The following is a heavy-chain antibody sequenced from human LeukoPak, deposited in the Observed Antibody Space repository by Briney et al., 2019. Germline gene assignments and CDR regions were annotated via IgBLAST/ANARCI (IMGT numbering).Heavy chain of an antibody. CDR2: INPNRGGT. J-gene: IGHJ6*02. CDR3: ASLWGYCSSTSCYEDYYGMDV. CDR1: GYTFTGYY. Sequence: ASVKVSCKASGYTFTGYYMHWVRQAPGQGLEWMGWINPNRGGTNYAQKFQGRVTMTRDTSISTAYMELSRLRSDDTAVYYCASLWGYCSSTSCYEDYYGMDVWGQGTTVTVSS. V-gene: IGHV1-2*02. D-gene: IGHD2-2*01.